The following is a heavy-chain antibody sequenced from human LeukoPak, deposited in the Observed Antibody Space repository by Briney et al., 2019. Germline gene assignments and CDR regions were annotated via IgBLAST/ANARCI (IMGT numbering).Heavy chain of an antibody. V-gene: IGHV1-18*01. CDR2: ISAYKGNT. CDR1: GYTFTSYG. CDR3: ARAFFPYAFDI. Sequence: ASVKVSCKASGYTFTSYGISWVRQAPGQGGEGMGWISAYKGNTKYAQKLQGRVTMTPHTSTSTAYMELRSLRSDDTAVYYCARAFFPYAFDIWGQGTMVTVSS. J-gene: IGHJ3*02. D-gene: IGHD3-16*01.